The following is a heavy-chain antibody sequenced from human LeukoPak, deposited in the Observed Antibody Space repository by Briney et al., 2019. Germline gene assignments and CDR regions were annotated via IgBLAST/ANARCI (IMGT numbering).Heavy chain of an antibody. J-gene: IGHJ2*01. Sequence: ASVKVSCKATGYTFTGFYLHWVRQAPGQGLEWMGWIKPNTGDTKYAQRFQGRVTMTRDTSISTAYMELSNLRSDDTAVYYCARGKVGVDWYFDFWGRSTLVSVSS. V-gene: IGHV1-2*02. CDR3: ARGKVGVDWYFDF. CDR1: GYTFTGFY. CDR2: IKPNTGDT. D-gene: IGHD2-15*01.